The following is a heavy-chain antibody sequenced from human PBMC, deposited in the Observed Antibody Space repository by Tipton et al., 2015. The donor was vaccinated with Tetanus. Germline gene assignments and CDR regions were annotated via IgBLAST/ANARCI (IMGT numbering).Heavy chain of an antibody. Sequence: SLRLSCAASGFTFTNYWLSWVRQAPGRGLEWVANIKEDGSERNYVDSVKGRFTISRGNARNSLYLQMNSLRAEDTAVYYCAGTNIPWGEAAYWGQGTLVTVSS. CDR2: IKEDGSER. CDR1: GFTFTNYW. V-gene: IGHV3-7*01. J-gene: IGHJ4*02. D-gene: IGHD3-16*01. CDR3: AGTNIPWGEAAY.